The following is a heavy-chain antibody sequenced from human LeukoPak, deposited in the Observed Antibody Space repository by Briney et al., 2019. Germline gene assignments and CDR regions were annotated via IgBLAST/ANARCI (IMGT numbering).Heavy chain of an antibody. CDR2: IIPIFGTP. J-gene: IGHJ5*02. D-gene: IGHD4-23*01. CDR1: GGTFSRYA. CDR3: ARATTVVTPLNWFDP. Sequence: ASVKVSCKAPGGTFSRYAISWVRQAPGQGLEWMGGIIPIFGTPSYAQKFQGRVTITTDESTSTAYMELSSLRSEDTAVYYCARATTVVTPLNWFDPWGQGTLVTVSS. V-gene: IGHV1-69*05.